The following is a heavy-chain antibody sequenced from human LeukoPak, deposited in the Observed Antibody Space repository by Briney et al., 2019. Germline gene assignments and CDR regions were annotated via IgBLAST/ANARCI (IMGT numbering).Heavy chain of an antibody. Sequence: GGSLRLSCAASGFIFSTYAMHWVRQAPGKGLEWVAVISYDGSNTYYADSVKGRFTISRDNSKNTLYLQMNSLRVEDTAVYYCAKDWRRIVVVGPITRHGNYMDVWGKGTTVTISS. J-gene: IGHJ6*03. CDR1: GFIFSTYA. CDR2: ISYDGSNT. V-gene: IGHV3-30*04. D-gene: IGHD2-15*01. CDR3: AKDWRRIVVVGPITRHGNYMDV.